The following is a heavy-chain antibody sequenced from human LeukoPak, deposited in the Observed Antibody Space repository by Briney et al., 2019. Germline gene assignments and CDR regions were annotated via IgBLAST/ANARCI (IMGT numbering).Heavy chain of an antibody. CDR2: INPSGGST. CDR1: GYTFTRYY. Sequence: GASVKVCCKASGYTFTRYYMHWVRQAPGQGLEWMGIINPSGGSTSYVQKFQGRVTMTRDMSTSTVYMELSSLRSEDTAVYYCARDGRTARRLTFYYYMDVWGKGTTVTVSS. D-gene: IGHD6-6*01. J-gene: IGHJ6*03. CDR3: ARDGRTARRLTFYYYMDV. V-gene: IGHV1-46*01.